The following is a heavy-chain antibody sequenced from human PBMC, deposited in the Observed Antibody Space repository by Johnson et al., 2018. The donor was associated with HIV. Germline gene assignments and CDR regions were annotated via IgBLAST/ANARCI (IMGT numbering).Heavy chain of an antibody. D-gene: IGHD6-13*01. J-gene: IGHJ3*02. CDR3: AKEPYSSSCNWGVHI. Sequence: SPDSVRGRFTISRDNSKNTLYLQMNSLRAEDTAVYYCAKEPYSSSCNWGVHIWGQGTMVTVSS. V-gene: IGHV3-66*01.